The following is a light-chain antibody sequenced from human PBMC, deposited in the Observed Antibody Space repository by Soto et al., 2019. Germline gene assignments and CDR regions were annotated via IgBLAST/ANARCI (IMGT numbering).Light chain of an antibody. CDR2: DAS. Sequence: EIVLTQSPATLSLSPVTIATLSCRASQSVSNYLAWYQQKPGQAPRLLIYDASSRATGIPDRFSGGGSGTDFTLTISRLEPEDFAVYYCQQFSSYPLTFGGGTKVDI. CDR1: QSVSNY. CDR3: QQFSSYPLT. V-gene: IGKV3-11*01. J-gene: IGKJ4*01.